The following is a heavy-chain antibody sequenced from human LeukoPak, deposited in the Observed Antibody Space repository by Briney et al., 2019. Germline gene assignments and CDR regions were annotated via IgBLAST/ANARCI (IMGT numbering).Heavy chain of an antibody. CDR1: GYTFTGYY. CDR2: INPNSGGT. CDR3: AGGRMITGYGMDV. D-gene: IGHD3-16*01. V-gene: IGHV1-2*04. Sequence: ASVKVSCKASGYTFTGYYMHWVRQAPGQGLEWMGWINPNSGGTNYAQKFQGWVTMTRDTSISTAYMELSRLRSDDTAVYYCAGGRMITGYGMDVWGQGTTVTVSS. J-gene: IGHJ6*02.